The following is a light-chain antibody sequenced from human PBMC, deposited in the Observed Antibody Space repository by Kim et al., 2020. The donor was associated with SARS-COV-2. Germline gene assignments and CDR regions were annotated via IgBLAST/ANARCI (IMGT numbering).Light chain of an antibody. Sequence: SPLSASVGDRVAFTWRASQSISGWLAWYQQKPGKAPKLLIYRASSLESGVPARFSGSGSGTEFTLTINSLQPDDFATYYCQHLGTFGLGTKVDIK. CDR3: QHLGT. J-gene: IGKJ1*01. V-gene: IGKV1-5*01. CDR1: QSISGW. CDR2: RAS.